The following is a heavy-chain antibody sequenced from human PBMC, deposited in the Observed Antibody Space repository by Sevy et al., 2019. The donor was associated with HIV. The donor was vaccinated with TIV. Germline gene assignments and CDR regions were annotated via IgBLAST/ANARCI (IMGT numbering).Heavy chain of an antibody. J-gene: IGHJ6*02. CDR2: IIPIFGTA. D-gene: IGHD4-17*01. CDR3: ARDTKDYGDSVYYYYYGMDV. V-gene: IGHV1-69*13. Sequence: ASVKVSCKASGGTFSSYAISWVRQAPGQGLEWMGGIIPIFGTANYAQKFQGRVTITADESTSTAYMELSSLRSEDTAVYYCARDTKDYGDSVYYYYYGMDVWGQWTTVTVSS. CDR1: GGTFSSYA.